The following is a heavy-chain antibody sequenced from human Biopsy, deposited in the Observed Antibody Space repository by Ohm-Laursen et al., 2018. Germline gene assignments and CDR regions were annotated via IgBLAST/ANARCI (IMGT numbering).Heavy chain of an antibody. CDR1: GGSVSSNVAY. V-gene: IGHV4-39*01. CDR2: IFYCGIT. CDR3: ARHPTGFWFDP. Sequence: TLSLTCTVSGGSVSSNVAYWAWIRQPPGKGLESIGSIFYCGITYYNPSLQSRVTMSVDTSKNQFSLNLTSVTAADTAVYYCARHPTGFWFDPWGQGTLVIVSS. J-gene: IGHJ5*02.